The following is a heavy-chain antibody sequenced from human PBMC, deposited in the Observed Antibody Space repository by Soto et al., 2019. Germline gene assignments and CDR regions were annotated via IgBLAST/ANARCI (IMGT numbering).Heavy chain of an antibody. D-gene: IGHD3-16*01. V-gene: IGHV4-31*03. CDR1: GGSIRSSGYY. J-gene: IGHJ4*01. Sequence: QVQLQESGPGLVKPSQTLSLTCTVSGGSIRSSGYYWSWIRQHPGKGLEWIGYISSSGSTYYNPSLKSRITSSVDTSENKFTLKLSSVTAADTDVYYCARVEGDTSKRSFDYWGHGTLVTVSS. CDR3: ARVEGDTSKRSFDY. CDR2: ISSSGST.